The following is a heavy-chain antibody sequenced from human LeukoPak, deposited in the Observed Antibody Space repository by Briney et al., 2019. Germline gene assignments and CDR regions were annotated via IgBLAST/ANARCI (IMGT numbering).Heavy chain of an antibody. CDR2: IWYDGSNK. Sequence: PGGSLRLSCAASGFTFSSCEMTWVRQAPGKGLEWVAVIWYDGSNKYYADSVKGRFTISRDNSKNTLYPQMNSLRAEDTAVYYCASSTITATLDYWGQGTLVTVSS. J-gene: IGHJ4*02. CDR3: ASSTITATLDY. V-gene: IGHV3-33*08. D-gene: IGHD5-24*01. CDR1: GFTFSSCE.